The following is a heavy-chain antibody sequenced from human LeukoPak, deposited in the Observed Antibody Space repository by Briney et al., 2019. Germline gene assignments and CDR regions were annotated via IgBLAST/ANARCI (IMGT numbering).Heavy chain of an antibody. J-gene: IGHJ4*02. CDR3: ARETEPLDYGDSTNLDY. CDR1: GLTFSSYS. V-gene: IGHV3-21*01. Sequence: GGSLRLPCAASGLTFSSYSMNWVRQAPGKGLEWVAFIGSRTGNIYYADSVKGRFSISRDNAKDSVYLQMNSLRADDTAVYYCARETEPLDYGDSTNLDYWGQGTLVTVSS. CDR2: IGSRTGNI. D-gene: IGHD4/OR15-4a*01.